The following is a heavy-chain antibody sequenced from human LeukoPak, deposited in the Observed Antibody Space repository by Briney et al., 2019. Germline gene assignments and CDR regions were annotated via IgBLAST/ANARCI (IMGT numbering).Heavy chain of an antibody. CDR2: ISWDGGST. V-gene: IGHV3-43D*03. D-gene: IGHD6-19*01. CDR1: GFTFDDYA. Sequence: GGSLRLSCAASGFTFDDYAMHWVRQAPGKGLEWVSLISWDGGSTYYADSVKGRFTISRDNSKNSLYLQMNSLRAEDTALYYCAKGRAVAGTGGYFDYWGQGTLVTVSS. CDR3: AKGRAVAGTGGYFDY. J-gene: IGHJ4*02.